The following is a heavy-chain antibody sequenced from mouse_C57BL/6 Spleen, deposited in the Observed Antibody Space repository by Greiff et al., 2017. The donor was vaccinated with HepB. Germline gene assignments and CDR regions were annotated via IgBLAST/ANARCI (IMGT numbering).Heavy chain of an antibody. J-gene: IGHJ2*01. CDR2: IRSKSNNYAT. D-gene: IGHD2-1*01. V-gene: IGHV10-1*01. Sequence: EVQLVESGGGLVQPKGSLKLSCAASGFSFNTYAMNWVRQAPGKGLEWVARIRSKSNNYATYYADSVKDRFTITRDDSESMLYLQMNNLKTEDTAMYYWVRLDGNYGYFDYWGQGTTLTVSS. CDR3: VRLDGNYGYFDY. CDR1: GFSFNTYA.